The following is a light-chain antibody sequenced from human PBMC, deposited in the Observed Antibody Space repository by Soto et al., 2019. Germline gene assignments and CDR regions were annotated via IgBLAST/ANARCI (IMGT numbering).Light chain of an antibody. CDR3: QQYYTTPPT. CDR2: WAS. V-gene: IGKV4-1*01. CDR1: QSVLFSINQKNY. Sequence: DIVLTQSPDSVAVSLGERATISCKSSQSVLFSINQKNYLAWYHQKPGQPPKLLIYWASLRESGVPTRFSGSGSGTNFTLTISSLQAEDAAVYYCQQYYTTPPTFGLGTKVDIK. J-gene: IGKJ1*01.